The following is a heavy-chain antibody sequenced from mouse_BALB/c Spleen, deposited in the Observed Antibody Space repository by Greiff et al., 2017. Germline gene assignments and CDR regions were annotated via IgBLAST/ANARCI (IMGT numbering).Heavy chain of an antibody. CDR2: IDPANGNT. Sequence: EVKLLESGAELVKPGASVKLSCTASGFNIKDTYMHWVKQRPEQGLEWIGRIDPANGNTKYDPKFQGKATITADTSSNTAYLQLSSLTSEDTAVYYCARSGYYRSDYWGQGTTLTVSS. CDR3: ARSGYYRSDY. CDR1: GFNIKDTY. V-gene: IGHV14-3*02. D-gene: IGHD2-14*01. J-gene: IGHJ2*01.